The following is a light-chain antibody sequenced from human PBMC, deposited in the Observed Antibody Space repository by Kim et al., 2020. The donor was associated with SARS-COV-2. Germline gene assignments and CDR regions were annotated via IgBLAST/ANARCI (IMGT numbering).Light chain of an antibody. J-gene: IGLJ2*01. CDR1: NIGSKS. V-gene: IGLV3-21*04. CDR2: YDS. CDR3: QVWDSSSDHVV. Sequence: APGKTARITCGGNNIGSKSVHGYQRKPGQAPVLVSYYDSDRPSGIPERFSGSNSGNTATLTISRVEAGDEADYYCQVWDSSSDHVVFGGGTQLTVL.